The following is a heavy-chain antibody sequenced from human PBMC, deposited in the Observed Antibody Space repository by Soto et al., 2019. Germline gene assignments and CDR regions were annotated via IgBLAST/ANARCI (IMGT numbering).Heavy chain of an antibody. CDR2: ISWNSGSI. Sequence: EVQLVESGGGVLQPGRSLRLSCAASGFTFDDYAMHWVRQAPGKGLEWVSGISWNSGSIGYLGSGKGRFTISKDNATEGLSVQMSSLRAEATAFYDCAKAGVVDDYDYNWFDYGSRGSLV. CDR1: GFTFDDYA. CDR3: AKAGVVDDYDYNWFDY. V-gene: IGHV3-9*01. J-gene: IGHJ5*01. D-gene: IGHD4-17*01.